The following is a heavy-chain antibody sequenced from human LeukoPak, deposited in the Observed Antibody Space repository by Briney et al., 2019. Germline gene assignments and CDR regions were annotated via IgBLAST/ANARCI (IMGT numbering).Heavy chain of an antibody. CDR2: INHSGST. J-gene: IGHJ5*02. CDR3: ARGIVVVPAAIDWYVGWFDP. D-gene: IGHD2-2*01. V-gene: IGHV4-34*01. Sequence: SETLSLTCAVYGGSFSGYYWSWIRQPPGKGLEWIGEINHSGSTNYNPSLKSRVTISVDTPKNQFSLKLSSVTAADTAVYYCARGIVVVPAAIDWYVGWFDPWGQGTLVTVSS. CDR1: GGSFSGYY.